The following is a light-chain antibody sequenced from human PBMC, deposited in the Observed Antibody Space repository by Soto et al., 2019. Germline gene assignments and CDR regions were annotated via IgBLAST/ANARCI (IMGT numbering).Light chain of an antibody. CDR2: DAS. CDR3: NSYTSNNTYV. Sequence: QSVLTQPASVCGDPGQAITISCTGTSSDVGAFNYVSWFQQHPGKAPKLMIYDASNRPSGVSNRFSGSKSGNTASRTISGLRAEDEADYYCNSYTSNNTYVFGTGTKVTVL. J-gene: IGLJ1*01. V-gene: IGLV2-14*03. CDR1: SSDVGAFNY.